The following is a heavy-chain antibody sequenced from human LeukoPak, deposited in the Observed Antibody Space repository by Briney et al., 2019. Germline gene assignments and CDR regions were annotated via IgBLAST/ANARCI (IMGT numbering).Heavy chain of an antibody. J-gene: IGHJ6*02. CDR3: ARGSGSYYIDYYYGMDV. CDR1: GFTFSSYS. Sequence: GGSLRLSCAASGFTFSSYSMNWVRQAPGKGLEWVSSISSSSSYIYYADSVKGRFTISRDNAKNSLYLQMNSLRAEDTAVYYCARGSGSYYIDYYYGMDVWGQGTTVTVSS. D-gene: IGHD3-10*01. V-gene: IGHV3-21*04. CDR2: ISSSSSYI.